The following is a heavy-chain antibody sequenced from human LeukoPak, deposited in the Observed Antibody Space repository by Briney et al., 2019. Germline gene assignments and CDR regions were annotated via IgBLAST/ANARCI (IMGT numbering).Heavy chain of an antibody. V-gene: IGHV1-2*02. CDR2: INPNSGGT. D-gene: IGHD1-20*01. CDR1: GYTFTGYY. Sequence: ASVKGSCKASGYTFTGYYMHWVRQAPGQGLEWMGWINPNSGGTNYAQKFQGRVTMTRDTSISTAYMELSRLRSDDTAVYYCARGEYNWNQYNWFDPWGQGTLVTVSS. J-gene: IGHJ5*02. CDR3: ARGEYNWNQYNWFDP.